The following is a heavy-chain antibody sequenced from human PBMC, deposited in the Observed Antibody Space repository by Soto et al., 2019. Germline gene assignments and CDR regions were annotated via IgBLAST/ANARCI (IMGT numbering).Heavy chain of an antibody. CDR2: IKTDGSSI. J-gene: IGHJ6*02. Sequence: VQLVESGGGLVQPGGSLRLSCAASGFTFSSYWMHWVRQGPGKGLVWVSRIKTDGSSISYADSVKGRFTISRDNAKNTLYLQMNSLRAEDTAVYYCARLGASGYYGLDVWGQGTTVTVSS. CDR1: GFTFSSYW. V-gene: IGHV3-74*01. D-gene: IGHD1-26*01. CDR3: ARLGASGYYGLDV.